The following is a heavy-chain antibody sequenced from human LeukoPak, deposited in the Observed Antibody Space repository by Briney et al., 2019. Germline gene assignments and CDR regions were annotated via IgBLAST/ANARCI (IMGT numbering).Heavy chain of an antibody. V-gene: IGHV4-39*07. CDR2: IYYSGST. D-gene: IGHD3-10*01. J-gene: IGHJ4*02. CDR1: GGSISSSSYY. CDR3: ARDRGEVGSGSLLLPFDY. Sequence: PSETLSLTCTVSGGSISSSSYYWGWIRQPPGKGLEWIGSIYYSGSTYYNPSLKSRVTISVDTSKNQFSLKLSSVTAADTAVYYCARDRGEVGSGSLLLPFDYWGQGTLVTVSS.